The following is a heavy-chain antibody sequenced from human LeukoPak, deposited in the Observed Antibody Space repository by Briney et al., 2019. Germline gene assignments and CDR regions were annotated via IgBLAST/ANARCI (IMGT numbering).Heavy chain of an antibody. CDR1: GGSFSGYY. V-gene: IGHV4-34*01. J-gene: IGHJ5*02. CDR3: ARAYYGSGSLNP. Sequence: SETLSLTCAVYGGSFSGYYWSWIRQPPGKGLEWIGEINHSGSTNYNPSLKSRVTISVDTSKNQFSLKPSSVTAADTAVYYCARAYYGSGSLNPWGQGTLVTVSS. D-gene: IGHD3-10*01. CDR2: INHSGST.